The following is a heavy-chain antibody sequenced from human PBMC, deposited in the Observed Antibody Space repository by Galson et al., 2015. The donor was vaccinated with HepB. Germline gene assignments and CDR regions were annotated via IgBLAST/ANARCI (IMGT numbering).Heavy chain of an antibody. CDR2: IDWDDDK. Sequence: PALVKPTQTLTLTCTFPGFSLSTSGMCVSWIRQPPGKALEWLARIDWDDDKYYSTSLKTRLTISKDTSKNQVVLTMTNMDPVDTATYYCARDLWFGGLDAFDIWGQGTMVTVSS. V-gene: IGHV2-70*11. CDR1: GFSLSTSGMC. D-gene: IGHD3-10*01. CDR3: ARDLWFGGLDAFDI. J-gene: IGHJ3*02.